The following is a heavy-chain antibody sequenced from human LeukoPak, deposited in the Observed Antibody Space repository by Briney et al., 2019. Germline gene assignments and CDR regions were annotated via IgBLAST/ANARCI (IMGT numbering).Heavy chain of an antibody. V-gene: IGHV3-30-3*01. CDR3: ARDFSGYSYAIDY. Sequence: GRSLGLSCAASGFTFSSYAMHWVRQAPGKGLEWVAVISYDGSNKYYADSVKGRFTISRDNSKNTLYLQMNSLRAEDTAVYYCARDFSGYSYAIDYWGQGTLVTVSS. CDR1: GFTFSSYA. CDR2: ISYDGSNK. D-gene: IGHD5-18*01. J-gene: IGHJ4*02.